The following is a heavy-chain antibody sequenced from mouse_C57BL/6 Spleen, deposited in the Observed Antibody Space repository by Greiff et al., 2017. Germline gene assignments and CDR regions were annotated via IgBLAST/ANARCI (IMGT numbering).Heavy chain of an antibody. D-gene: IGHD2-4*01. Sequence: QVQLQQPGAELVKPGASVKMSCKASGYTFTSYGITWVKQRPGQGLEWIGDIYPGSGSTNYNEKFKSKATLTVDTTSSTSYMQLSSLTCEDAAVYDCARRGRWNYDYDCYAMDYWGQGTSVTVSS. V-gene: IGHV1-55*01. J-gene: IGHJ4*01. CDR1: GYTFTSYG. CDR3: ARRGRWNYDYDCYAMDY. CDR2: IYPGSGST.